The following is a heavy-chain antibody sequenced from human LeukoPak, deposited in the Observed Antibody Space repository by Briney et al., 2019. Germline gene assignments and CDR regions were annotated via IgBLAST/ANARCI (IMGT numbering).Heavy chain of an antibody. D-gene: IGHD5-12*01. Sequence: GASVKVSCKASGYTFTSYGISWVRQAPGQGLEWMGWISGYNGNTNYAQKLQGRVTITTDTPTSTAYMELRSLRSDDTAVYYCARARATKSGRYYYYYAMDVWGQGTTVTVSS. J-gene: IGHJ6*02. V-gene: IGHV1-18*01. CDR3: ARARATKSGRYYYYYAMDV. CDR2: ISGYNGNT. CDR1: GYTFTSYG.